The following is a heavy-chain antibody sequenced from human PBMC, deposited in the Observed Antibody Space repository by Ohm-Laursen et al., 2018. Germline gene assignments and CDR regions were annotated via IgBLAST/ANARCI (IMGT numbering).Heavy chain of an antibody. D-gene: IGHD3-10*01. J-gene: IGHJ4*02. V-gene: IGHV3-11*01. CDR1: GFTFSDYY. CDR3: ARDFTYYYGSGSYGY. Sequence: GSLRLSCTASGFTFSDYYMSWIRQAPGKGLEWVSYISSSGSTIYYADSVKGRFTISRDNAKNSLYLQMNSLRAEDTAVYYCARDFTYYYGSGSYGYWGQGTLVTVSS. CDR2: ISSSGSTI.